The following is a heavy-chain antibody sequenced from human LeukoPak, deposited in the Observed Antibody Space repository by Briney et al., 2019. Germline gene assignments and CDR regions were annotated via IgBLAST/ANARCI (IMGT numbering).Heavy chain of an antibody. CDR3: ATAKEALSSSWYLSVDY. CDR2: ISYDGSYK. CDR1: GFTFSSYG. D-gene: IGHD6-13*01. J-gene: IGHJ4*02. V-gene: IGHV3-30*03. Sequence: GRSLRLSCAASGFTFSSYGMHWVRQAPGKGLEWVTVISYDGSYKYYADSVKGRFTISRDNSKNTLYLQMNSLRVEDTAVYYCATAKEALSSSWYLSVDYWGQGTLSPSPQ.